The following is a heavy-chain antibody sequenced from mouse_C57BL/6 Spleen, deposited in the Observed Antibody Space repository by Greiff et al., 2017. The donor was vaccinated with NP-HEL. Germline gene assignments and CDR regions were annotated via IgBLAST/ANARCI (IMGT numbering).Heavy chain of an antibody. D-gene: IGHD3-2*02. Sequence: QVHVKQPGAELVMPGASVKLSCKASGYTFTSYWMHWVKQRPGQGLEWIGEIDPSDSYTNYNQKFKGKSTLTVDKSSSTAYMQLSSLTSEDSAVYYCARSGTAQAIDYWGQGTTLTVSS. CDR1: GYTFTSYW. V-gene: IGHV1-69*01. CDR3: ARSGTAQAIDY. CDR2: IDPSDSYT. J-gene: IGHJ2*01.